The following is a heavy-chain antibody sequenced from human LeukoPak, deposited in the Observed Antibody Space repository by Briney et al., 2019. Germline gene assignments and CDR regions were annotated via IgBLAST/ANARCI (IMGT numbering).Heavy chain of an antibody. CDR1: GFTFGDYA. J-gene: IGHJ4*02. CDR3: PRLFWSIVVVAATFRAPHYFDS. D-gene: IGHD2-15*01. CDR2: IRSKAYGGTT. V-gene: IGHV3-49*04. Sequence: PGGSLRLSCTASGFTFGDYAMSWVRQAPGKGLEWVGFIRSKAYGGTTEYAASVKGRFTISRDDSKSIAYLQMNSLKPEDTAVYYCPRLFWSIVVVAATFRAPHYFDSWGQGTLVTVSS.